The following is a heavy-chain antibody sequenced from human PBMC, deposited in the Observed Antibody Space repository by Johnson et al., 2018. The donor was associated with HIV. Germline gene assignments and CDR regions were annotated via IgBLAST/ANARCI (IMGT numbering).Heavy chain of an antibody. V-gene: IGHV3-66*01. Sequence: FTISRDNSKNTLYLQMNSLRAEDTAVYYCARDKVAGFAFDIWGQGTMVTVSS. CDR3: ARDKVAGFAFDI. D-gene: IGHD6-19*01. J-gene: IGHJ3*02.